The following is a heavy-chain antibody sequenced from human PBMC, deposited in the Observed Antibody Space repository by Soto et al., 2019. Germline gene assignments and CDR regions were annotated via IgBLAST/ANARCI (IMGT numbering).Heavy chain of an antibody. CDR1: GGSISSSSYF. CDR2: IYYSGST. V-gene: IGHV4-39*01. Sequence: PSETLSLTCTVSGGSISSSSYFWGWIRQPPGKGLEWIGSIYYSGSTYYNPPLKSRVTVSVDMSKNQFSLKLSSVTAADTAVYYCARHPSNFWFDPWGQGTLVTVSS. CDR3: ARHPSNFWFDP. D-gene: IGHD4-4*01. J-gene: IGHJ5*02.